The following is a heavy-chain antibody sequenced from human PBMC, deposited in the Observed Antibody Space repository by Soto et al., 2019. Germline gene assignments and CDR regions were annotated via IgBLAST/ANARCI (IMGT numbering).Heavy chain of an antibody. J-gene: IGHJ4*02. CDR1: GGSFSGYY. CDR2: INHSGST. Sequence: QVQLQQWGAGLLKPSETLSLTCAVYGGSFSGYYWSWSRQPLGKGLEWIGEINHSGSTNYNPSLKSRVTISVDTSKNQFSLKLSSVTAADTAVYYCARGFFFSYGLDYWGQGTLVTVSS. V-gene: IGHV4-34*01. CDR3: ARGFFFSYGLDY. D-gene: IGHD3-3*01.